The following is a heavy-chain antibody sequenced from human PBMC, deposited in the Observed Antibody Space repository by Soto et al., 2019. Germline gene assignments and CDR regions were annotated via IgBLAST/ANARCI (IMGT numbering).Heavy chain of an antibody. V-gene: IGHV3-33*01. J-gene: IGHJ4*02. CDR2: IWYDGNNQ. CDR1: GFTFSSYG. Sequence: QMQLVESGGGVVQPGRSLRLSCAASGFTFSSYGMHWVRQAPGKGLEWVALIWYDGNNQLYADSVKGRFTISRDNSKNTLFLQMNTLRAEDTDGYYCARVRFCSSPNCCGYLDHWGQGTLVTVSS. CDR3: ARVRFCSSPNCCGYLDH. D-gene: IGHD2-2*01.